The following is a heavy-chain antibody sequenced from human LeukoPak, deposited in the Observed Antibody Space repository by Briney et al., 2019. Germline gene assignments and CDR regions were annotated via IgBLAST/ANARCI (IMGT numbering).Heavy chain of an antibody. Sequence: PGGSLRLSCAASGFTFNSYWMNWVRQAPGKGLEWVANIKQDGSEKYYVDSVKGRFTISRDNAKNSLYLQMNSLRADDTAVYYCARDVITFGGVFARGDYWGQATLVTVSS. CDR2: IKQDGSEK. V-gene: IGHV3-7*01. CDR3: ARDVITFGGVFARGDY. D-gene: IGHD3-16*02. J-gene: IGHJ4*02. CDR1: GFTFNSYW.